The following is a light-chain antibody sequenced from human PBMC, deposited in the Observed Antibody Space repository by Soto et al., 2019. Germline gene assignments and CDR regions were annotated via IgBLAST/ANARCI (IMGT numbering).Light chain of an antibody. CDR2: DAS. CDR3: QQRSNWPPST. CDR1: QRVSSY. V-gene: IGKV3-11*01. J-gene: IGKJ2*01. Sequence: EIVLTQSPATLSLSPGERATLSCRASQRVSSYLAWYQQKPGQAPRLLIYDASNRATGIPARFSGSGSGTDFTRTISSLEPEDFAVYYCQQRSNWPPSTFGQGTKLEIK.